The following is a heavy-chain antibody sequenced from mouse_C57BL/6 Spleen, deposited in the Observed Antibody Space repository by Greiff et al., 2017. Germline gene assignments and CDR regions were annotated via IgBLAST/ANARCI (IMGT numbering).Heavy chain of an antibody. V-gene: IGHV1-82*01. D-gene: IGHD2-4*01. J-gene: IGHJ3*01. CDR3: ARDDYDLTFAY. Sequence: VQLQQSGPELVKPGASVKISCKASGYAFSSSWMNWVKQRPGKGLEWIGRIYPGDGDTNYNGKFKGKATLTADKSSSTAYMQLSSLTSEDSAVDFCARDDYDLTFAYWGQGTLVTVSA. CDR1: GYAFSSSW. CDR2: IYPGDGDT.